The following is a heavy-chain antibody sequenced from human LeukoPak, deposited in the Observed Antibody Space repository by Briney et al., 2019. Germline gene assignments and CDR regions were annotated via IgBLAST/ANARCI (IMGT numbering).Heavy chain of an antibody. V-gene: IGHV4-59*12. Sequence: SETLSLTCTVSGGSISSYYLSWIRQPPGKGLEWIGYIYYSGSTNYNPSLKSRVTISVDTPKNQFSLKLSSVTAADTAVYYCARERYYDSSGYFYYWGQGTLVTVSS. CDR3: ARERYYDSSGYFYY. D-gene: IGHD3-22*01. CDR1: GGSISSYY. J-gene: IGHJ4*02. CDR2: IYYSGST.